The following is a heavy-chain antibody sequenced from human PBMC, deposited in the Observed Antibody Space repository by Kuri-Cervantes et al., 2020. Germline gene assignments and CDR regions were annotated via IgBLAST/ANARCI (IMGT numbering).Heavy chain of an antibody. V-gene: IGHV3-30-3*01. J-gene: IGHJ4*02. CDR2: ISYDGSNK. CDR3: ARGFDY. CDR1: GFTFSSYA. Sequence: LSLTCAASGFTFSSYAMHWVRQAPGKGLEWVAVISYDGSNKYYADSVKGRFTISRDNSKNTLYLQMNSLRAEDTAVYYCARGFDYWGQGTLVTVSS.